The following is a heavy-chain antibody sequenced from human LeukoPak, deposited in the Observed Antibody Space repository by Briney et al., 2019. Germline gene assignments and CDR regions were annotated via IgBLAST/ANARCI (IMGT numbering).Heavy chain of an antibody. CDR1: GASTSSRGYY. CDR2: IYHTETT. D-gene: IGHD3-22*01. V-gene: IGHV4-31*03. Sequence: PSETLSLTCTISGASTSSRGYYWTWVRQHSGKGLEWIGYIYHTETTYYNPSLRSRITISMGTSKNQFSLKMTSMTAADTAVYYCAGDLDFASGYYLHYWGQGSLVTVSS. J-gene: IGHJ4*02. CDR3: AGDLDFASGYYLHY.